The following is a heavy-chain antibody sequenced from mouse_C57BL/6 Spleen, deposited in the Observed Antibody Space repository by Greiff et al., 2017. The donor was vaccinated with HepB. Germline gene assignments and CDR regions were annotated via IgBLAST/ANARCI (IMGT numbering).Heavy chain of an antibody. CDR2: INPSSGYT. CDR1: GYTFTSYT. CDR3: AGYYDFPFAY. J-gene: IGHJ3*01. V-gene: IGHV1-4*01. Sequence: VKLVESGAELARPGASVKMSCKASGYTFTSYTMHWVKQRPGQGLEWIGYINPSSGYTKYNQKFKDKATLTADKSSSTAYMQLSSLTSEDSAVYYCAGYYDFPFAYWGQGTLVTVSA. D-gene: IGHD2-4*01.